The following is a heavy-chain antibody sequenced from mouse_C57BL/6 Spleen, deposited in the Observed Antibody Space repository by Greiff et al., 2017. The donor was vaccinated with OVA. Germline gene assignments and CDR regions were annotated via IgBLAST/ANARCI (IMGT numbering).Heavy chain of an antibody. CDR2: INPNNGGT. CDR1: GYTFTDYN. Sequence: EVQLQQSGPELVKPGASVKMSCKASGYTFTDYNMHWVKQSHGKSLEWIGYINPNNGGTSYNQKFKGKATLTVNKSSSTAYMELRSLTSEDSAVYYCARSLYSNYGIYYYAMDYWGQGTSVTVSS. J-gene: IGHJ4*01. CDR3: ARSLYSNYGIYYYAMDY. D-gene: IGHD2-5*01. V-gene: IGHV1-22*01.